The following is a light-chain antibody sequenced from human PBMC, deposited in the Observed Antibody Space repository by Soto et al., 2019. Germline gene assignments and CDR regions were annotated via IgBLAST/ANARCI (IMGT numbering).Light chain of an antibody. CDR2: HVS. CDR3: NSYTTSSTYV. CDR1: SSDVGAYNY. Sequence: QCVLTQPASVSGSPGQSITISCTGTSSDVGAYNYVSWYQQYPGKAPKLMIYHVSNRPSGVSNRFSGSKSGNSASLTISGLQGEDEADYYCNSYTTSSTYVFGTGTXVTVL. J-gene: IGLJ1*01. V-gene: IGLV2-14*01.